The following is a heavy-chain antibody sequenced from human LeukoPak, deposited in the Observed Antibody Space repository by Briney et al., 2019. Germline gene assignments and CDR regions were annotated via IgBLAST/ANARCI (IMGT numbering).Heavy chain of an antibody. V-gene: IGHV3-66*02. D-gene: IGHD3-22*01. J-gene: IGHJ4*02. CDR1: GFTFSSNY. CDR2: IYSGGST. Sequence: GGSLRLSCAASGFTFSSNYMSWVRQAPGKGLEGGSVIYSGGSTYYADSVKGRFTISRDNSKNTLYLQMNSLRAEDTAVYYCARAFYDSSGYGYYFDYWGQGTLVTVSS. CDR3: ARAFYDSSGYGYYFDY.